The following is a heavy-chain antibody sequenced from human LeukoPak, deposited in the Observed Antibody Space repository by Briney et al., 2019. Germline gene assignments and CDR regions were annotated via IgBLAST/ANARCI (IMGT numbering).Heavy chain of an antibody. Sequence: GSLRLSCSASGFTFSTNSMHWVRQAPGKGLEWIGYIYYSGSTNYNSSLRSRVTISVDTSKNQFSLKLTSVTAADTAVYYCARMGYYDSSVYSNWLDPWGQGTLVTVSS. CDR1: GFTFSTNS. D-gene: IGHD3-22*01. J-gene: IGHJ5*02. CDR2: IYYSGST. V-gene: IGHV4-59*01. CDR3: ARMGYYDSSVYSNWLDP.